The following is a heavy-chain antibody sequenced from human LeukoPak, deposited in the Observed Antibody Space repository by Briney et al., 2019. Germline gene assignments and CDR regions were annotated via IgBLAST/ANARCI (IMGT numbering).Heavy chain of an antibody. CDR1: GFIFSDYS. CDR2: IGGSGDYI. J-gene: IGHJ4*02. D-gene: IGHD3-16*01. CDR3: ARGGYYFDY. V-gene: IGHV3-21*01. Sequence: PGGSLRPSCAASGFIFSDYSINWVRQAPGKGLEWVSSIGGSGDYIYYADSVKGRFTISRDNAKNSLYLQMNSLRAEDTAVYYCARGGYYFDYWGQGTLVTVSS.